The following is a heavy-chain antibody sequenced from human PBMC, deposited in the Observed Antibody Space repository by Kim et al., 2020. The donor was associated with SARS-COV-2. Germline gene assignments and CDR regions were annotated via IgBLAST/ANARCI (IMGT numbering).Heavy chain of an antibody. V-gene: IGHV1-46*01. J-gene: IGHJ4*02. CDR3: ARDYSVHLSIEVDY. D-gene: IGHD2-15*01. CDR2: INPSGGST. CDR1: GYTFTTSY. Sequence: ASVKVSCKASGYTFTTSYIHWVRQAPGQGLEWMGIINPSGGSTNYAQTFQGRVTMTRDTSTSTAYLELSSLRYEDTAVYYCARDYSVHLSIEVDYWGQAT.